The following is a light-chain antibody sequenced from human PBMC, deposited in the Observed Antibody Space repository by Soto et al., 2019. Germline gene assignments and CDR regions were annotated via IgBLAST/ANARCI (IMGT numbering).Light chain of an antibody. CDR1: QGIDNY. V-gene: IGKV1-17*03. Sequence: DIQMTQSPSAMSASVGDRVTITCRASQGIDNYLAWFQQKPGKVPQRLIYAASTLQSGVPSRFSGSGSGKEFTLTISSLQPEDLATYYCQQSYRYPLTIGGWTKVDI. CDR2: AAS. J-gene: IGKJ4*01. CDR3: QQSYRYPLT.